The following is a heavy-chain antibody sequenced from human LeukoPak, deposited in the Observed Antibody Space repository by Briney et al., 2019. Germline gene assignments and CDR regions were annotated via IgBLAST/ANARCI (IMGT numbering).Heavy chain of an antibody. D-gene: IGHD3-10*01. CDR3: ARGGTMIRGVIPREY. CDR2: INHGGST. CDR1: GGSFSGYY. J-gene: IGHJ4*02. V-gene: IGHV4-34*01. Sequence: PSETLSLTCAVYGGSFSGYYWNWIRQPPGKGLEWIGEINHGGSTNYNPSLKSRVTISVDTSKKQFSLKLSSVTAADTAVYYCARGGTMIRGVIPREYWGQGTLVTVCS.